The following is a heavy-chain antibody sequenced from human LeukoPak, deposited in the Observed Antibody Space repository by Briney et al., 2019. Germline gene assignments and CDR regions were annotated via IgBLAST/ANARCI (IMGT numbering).Heavy chain of an antibody. CDR2: INHSGST. CDR3: ATSKKTNYYGSGSYYNGNRY. V-gene: IGHV4-39*01. J-gene: IGHJ4*02. Sequence: SETLSLTCTVSGGSISSSSYYWGWIRQSPGKGLEWIGEINHSGSTNYNPSLKSRVTISVDTSKNQFSLKLSSVTAADTAVYYCATSKKTNYYGSGSYYNGNRYWGQGTLVTVSS. CDR1: GGSISSSSYY. D-gene: IGHD3-10*01.